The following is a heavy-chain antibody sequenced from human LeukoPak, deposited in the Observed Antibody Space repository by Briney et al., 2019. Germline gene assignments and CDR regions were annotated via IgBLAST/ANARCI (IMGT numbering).Heavy chain of an antibody. CDR2: INHSGST. D-gene: IGHD3-22*01. J-gene: IGHJ4*02. V-gene: IGHV4-34*01. CDR3: ARSPLEPDSSGVFDY. CDR1: GGSFSGYY. Sequence: SETLSLTCAVYGGSFSGYYWSWIRQPPGKGLEWIGEINHSGSTNYNPSLKSRVAISVDTSKNQFSLKLSSVTAADTAAYYCARSPLEPDSSGVFDYWGQGTLVTVSS.